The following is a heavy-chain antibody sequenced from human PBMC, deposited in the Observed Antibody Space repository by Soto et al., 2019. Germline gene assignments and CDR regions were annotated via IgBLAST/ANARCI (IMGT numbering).Heavy chain of an antibody. CDR1: GGPVNSGYYY. V-gene: IGHV4-61*01. J-gene: IGHJ6*02. CDR2: FHSSGNT. D-gene: IGHD2-21*01. Sequence: SETLSLTCTVSGGPVNSGYYYWTRMRQSPGKGLEWVGYFHSSGNTNYNPSLKSRVSISVDTSKNQISLQLSSVAAADTGFYYCARGDFPRLLDVWGQGTTVTVSS. CDR3: ARGDFPRLLDV.